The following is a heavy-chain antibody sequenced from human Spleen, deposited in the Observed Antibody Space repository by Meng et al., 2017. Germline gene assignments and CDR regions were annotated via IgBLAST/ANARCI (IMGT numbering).Heavy chain of an antibody. D-gene: IGHD5-12*01. J-gene: IGHJ4*02. CDR2: TYYKSRWYN. V-gene: IGHV6-1*01. CDR1: GDSVSSNSAA. CDR3: ARDRLRQLDS. Sequence: QVLLQQSGPGLVKPSQTLSLTCAISGDSVSSNSAAWNWIRRSPSRGLEWLGRTYYKSRWYNGYAASVKSRITINPDTSKNQFSLQLNSVTSEDSAMYYCARDRLRQLDSWGQGTLVTVSS.